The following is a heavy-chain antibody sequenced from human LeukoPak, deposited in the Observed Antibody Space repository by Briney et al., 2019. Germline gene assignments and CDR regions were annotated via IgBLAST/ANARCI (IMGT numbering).Heavy chain of an antibody. J-gene: IGHJ5*02. V-gene: IGHV3-53*01. CDR1: GFTVSRNY. D-gene: IGHD3-10*01. Sequence: GGSLRLSCAASGFTVSRNYVNWVRQAPEKGLEWVSVIYSDGSTYYADSVKGRFTISRDNSKNMLNLHMNSLRAEDTAVYYCARDLSGSGLNWFDPWGQGTLVTVSS. CDR3: ARDLSGSGLNWFDP. CDR2: IYSDGST.